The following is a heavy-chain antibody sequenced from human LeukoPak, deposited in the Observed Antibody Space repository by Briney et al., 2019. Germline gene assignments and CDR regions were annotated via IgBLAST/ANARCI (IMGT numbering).Heavy chain of an antibody. Sequence: ASVKVSCKASGYTFTGYYMHWVRQAPGQGLEWMGWINPNSGGTNYAQKFQGRVTMTRDTSISTAYMELRRLRSDDTAVYYCARNADQYDFWSGYYLPDYWGQGTLVTVSS. D-gene: IGHD3-3*01. CDR1: GYTFTGYY. V-gene: IGHV1-2*02. CDR3: ARNADQYDFWSGYYLPDY. CDR2: INPNSGGT. J-gene: IGHJ4*02.